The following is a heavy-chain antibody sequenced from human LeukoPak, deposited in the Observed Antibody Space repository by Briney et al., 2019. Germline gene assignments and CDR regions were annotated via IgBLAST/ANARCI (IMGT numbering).Heavy chain of an antibody. CDR2: VQHSGRI. CDR1: GFTFSSYW. Sequence: SGGSLRLSCAASGFTFSSYWMSWVRQAPGKGLEWLGEVQHSGRINYNPSLKSRVTMSLDTSKNQFSLKLSSVTAADTGVYYCATESSEYYEDYWGQGTLVIVSS. V-gene: IGHV4-34*08. D-gene: IGHD3-22*01. CDR3: ATESSEYYEDY. J-gene: IGHJ4*02.